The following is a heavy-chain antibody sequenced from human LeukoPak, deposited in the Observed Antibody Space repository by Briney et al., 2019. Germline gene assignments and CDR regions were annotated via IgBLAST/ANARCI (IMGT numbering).Heavy chain of an antibody. CDR2: ISGSGGST. D-gene: IGHD6-13*01. CDR1: GFTFSSYA. Sequence: GGSLRLSCAASGFTFSSYAMSWVRQAPGKGLEWVSAISGSGGSTYYADSVKGRFTISRDNSKNTLYLQMNSLRAVDTAVYYCAKDIARYSSSWYGAFDIWGQGTMVTVSS. CDR3: AKDIARYSSSWYGAFDI. J-gene: IGHJ3*02. V-gene: IGHV3-23*01.